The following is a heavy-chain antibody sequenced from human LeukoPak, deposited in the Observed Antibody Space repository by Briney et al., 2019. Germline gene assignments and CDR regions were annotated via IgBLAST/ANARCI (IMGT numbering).Heavy chain of an antibody. CDR1: GFTLSSYS. Sequence: GGSPRLSCAASGFTLSSYSMNWVRQAPGKGLEWVSSVSSSSSYIYYADSVKGRFTISRDNAKNSLYLQMNSLRAEDTAVYYCARDRIMIVAVVIRWDAFDIWGQGTMVTVSS. J-gene: IGHJ3*02. V-gene: IGHV3-21*01. CDR2: VSSSSSYI. D-gene: IGHD3-3*01. CDR3: ARDRIMIVAVVIRWDAFDI.